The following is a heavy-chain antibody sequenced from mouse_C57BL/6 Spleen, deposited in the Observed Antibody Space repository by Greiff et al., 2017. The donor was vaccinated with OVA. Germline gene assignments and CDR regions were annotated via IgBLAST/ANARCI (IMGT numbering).Heavy chain of an antibody. CDR1: GYTFTSYG. CDR2: IYPRSGNT. Sequence: VQLQESGAELARPGASVKLSCKASGYTFTSYGISWVKQRTGQGLEWIGEIYPRSGNTYYNEKFKGKATLTADKSSRTAYMELRSLTSEDSAVYYGARSSITTVVANGYFDVWGTGTTVTVSS. D-gene: IGHD1-1*01. J-gene: IGHJ1*03. CDR3: ARSSITTVVANGYFDV. V-gene: IGHV1-81*01.